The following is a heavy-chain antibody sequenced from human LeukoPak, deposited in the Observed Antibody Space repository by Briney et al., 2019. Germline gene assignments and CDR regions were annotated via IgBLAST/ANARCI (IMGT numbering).Heavy chain of an antibody. Sequence: ASVKVSCKASGYTFTGYYIHWVRQAPGQGLEWMGWINPNSGGTNYAQKFQGRVTMTRDTSISTVYMELSSLRSEDTAVYYCARANGKDHYFDYWGQGTLVTVSS. CDR3: ARANGKDHYFDY. CDR2: INPNSGGT. CDR1: GYTFTGYY. V-gene: IGHV1-2*02. J-gene: IGHJ4*02.